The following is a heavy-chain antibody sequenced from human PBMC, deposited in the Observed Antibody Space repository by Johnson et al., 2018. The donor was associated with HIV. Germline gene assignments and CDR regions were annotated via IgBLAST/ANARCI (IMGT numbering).Heavy chain of an antibody. D-gene: IGHD3-16*01. V-gene: IGHV3-11*04. CDR3: ARVGPRSKGGPVDAFDI. CDR1: GFNLSDYY. CDR2: SSRSGSTI. Sequence: QMLLVESGGGLVQPGGSLRLSCAASGFNLSDYYMRWIRQTPGKGLEWVSDSSRSGSTIYYADSVKGRFTISRDNAKNSLFLQMSSLRAEDTAVYYCARVGPRSKGGPVDAFDIWGQGTMVTVSS. J-gene: IGHJ3*02.